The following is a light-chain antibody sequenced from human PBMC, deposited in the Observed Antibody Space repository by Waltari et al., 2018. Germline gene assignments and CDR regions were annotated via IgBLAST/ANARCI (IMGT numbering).Light chain of an antibody. CDR3: QQYQDYPHT. V-gene: IGKV1-16*01. J-gene: IGKJ4*01. Sequence: DIQMTHSPSSLTASVGDRVTITCRASQDIGDFLVWFQQRPVKAPKSLIYAASTLQGGVPSRFSGSGSGTDFTLTISSLQPEDSGTYYCQQYQDYPHTFGGGTRVEVK. CDR1: QDIGDF. CDR2: AAS.